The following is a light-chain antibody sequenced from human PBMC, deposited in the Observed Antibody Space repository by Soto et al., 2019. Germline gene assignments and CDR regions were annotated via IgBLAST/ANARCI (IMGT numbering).Light chain of an antibody. J-gene: IGLJ2*01. CDR1: SSDVGGYDY. CDR3: SSYTISSAPYATSNTPYVV. V-gene: IGLV2-14*01. Sequence: QSALTQPASVSGSPGQSITISCTGTSSDVGGYDYVSWYQQHPGNAPKLLIYEVSDRPSGVSHRFSGSKSGNTASLTISGLQAEDEADYYCSSYTISSAPYATSNTPYVVFGGGTKLTVL. CDR2: EVS.